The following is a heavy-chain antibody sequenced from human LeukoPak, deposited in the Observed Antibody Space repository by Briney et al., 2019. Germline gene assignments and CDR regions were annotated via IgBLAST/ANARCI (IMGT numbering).Heavy chain of an antibody. J-gene: IGHJ5*02. D-gene: IGHD6-6*01. CDR2: IIPIFGTA. V-gene: IGHV1-69*05. Sequence: SVKVSCKASGGTFSSYAISWVRQAPGQGLEWMGGIIPIFGTANYAQKFQGRVTITTDESTSTAYMELSSQRSEDTAVYYCARVEGIAARPPFDPWGQGTLVTVSS. CDR1: GGTFSSYA. CDR3: ARVEGIAARPPFDP.